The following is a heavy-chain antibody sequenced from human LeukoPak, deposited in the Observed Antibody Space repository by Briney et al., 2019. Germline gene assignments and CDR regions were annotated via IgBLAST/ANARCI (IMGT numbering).Heavy chain of an antibody. D-gene: IGHD3-10*01. V-gene: IGHV4-59*11. CDR2: IHYSGST. J-gene: IGHJ5*01. CDR1: GGSITSHF. CDR3: ARLVWLGESPGSWFDS. Sequence: SETLSLTCSVSGGSITSHFWSWIRQPPGKGLEGIGYIHYSGSTNYNPSLKSRVTISPDTSKNRLFLKLNSVTAADTAVYYCARLVWLGESPGSWFDSWGQGTLVTVSS.